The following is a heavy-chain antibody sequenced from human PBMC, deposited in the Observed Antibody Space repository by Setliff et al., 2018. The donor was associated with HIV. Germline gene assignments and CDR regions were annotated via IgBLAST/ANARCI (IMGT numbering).Heavy chain of an antibody. CDR2: INSDGSST. CDR3: ARGKIVVVPAAMRPFDY. CDR1: GFTFSSYW. D-gene: IGHD2-2*01. V-gene: IGHV3-74*01. J-gene: IGHJ4*02. Sequence: GGSLRLSCAASGFTFSSYWMHWVRQAPGKGLVWVSRINSDGSSTSYADSVKGRFTISRDNAKNTLYLQMNSLRAEDTAVYYCARGKIVVVPAAMRPFDYWGQGTLVTAPQ.